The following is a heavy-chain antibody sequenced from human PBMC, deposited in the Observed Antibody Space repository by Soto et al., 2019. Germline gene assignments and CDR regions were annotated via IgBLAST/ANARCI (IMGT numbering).Heavy chain of an antibody. CDR3: ARGDCSTNDCRTPYYSYYMDV. J-gene: IGHJ6*03. Sequence: ELQMVESGGGLVQPAGALRLSCAASGFTFSTYSMNWGRQAPGKGLEWISYITTSSNAVYYADSVTGRFTISRDNAKKSLYLEMNSLRVEDTAVYYCARGDCSTNDCRTPYYSYYMDVWGKGTTVTVS. V-gene: IGHV3-48*01. CDR2: ITTSSNAV. CDR1: GFTFSTYS. D-gene: IGHD2-2*03.